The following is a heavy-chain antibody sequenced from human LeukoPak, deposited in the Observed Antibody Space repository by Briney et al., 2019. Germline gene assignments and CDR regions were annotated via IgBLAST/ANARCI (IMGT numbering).Heavy chain of an antibody. CDR2: IYYSGST. V-gene: IGHV4-59*01. CDR1: GGSISSYY. D-gene: IGHD3-10*01. Sequence: PSETLSLTCTVSGGSISSYYWSWIRQPPGKGLEWIGYIYYSGSTNYNASLKSRVTISVDTSNNHFSLKLSSVTAADTAVYYCARAFNLGQKVRYFDYWGQGTLVTVSS. J-gene: IGHJ4*02. CDR3: ARAFNLGQKVRYFDY.